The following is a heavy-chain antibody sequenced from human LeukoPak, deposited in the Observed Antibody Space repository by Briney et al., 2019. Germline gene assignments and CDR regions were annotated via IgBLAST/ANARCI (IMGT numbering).Heavy chain of an antibody. Sequence: SETLSLTCTVSGGSISNYYWSWIRQPPGKGLEWIGYIYYSGSTNYNPSLKSRVTISVDTSKNQFSLKLSSVTAADTAVYFCARGPYAYDSSGAFDIWGQGTMVTVSS. CDR1: GGSISNYY. CDR3: ARGPYAYDSSGAFDI. CDR2: IYYSGST. J-gene: IGHJ3*02. D-gene: IGHD3-22*01. V-gene: IGHV4-59*08.